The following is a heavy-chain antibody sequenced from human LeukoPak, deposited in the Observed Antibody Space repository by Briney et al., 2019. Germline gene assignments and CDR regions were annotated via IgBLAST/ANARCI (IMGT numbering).Heavy chain of an antibody. V-gene: IGHV4-30-4*07. Sequence: SETLSLTCAVSGVALSRGGYAWNWLRQPPGKGLEWIAYIYHSGTTYYNPSLKSRTTISVDTSKNQFSLKLSSVTAADTAVYYCVRGRYSSGWFKDKNWFDPWGQGSPVTVSS. D-gene: IGHD6-19*01. J-gene: IGHJ5*02. CDR2: IYHSGTT. CDR3: VRGRYSSGWFKDKNWFDP. CDR1: GVALSRGGYA.